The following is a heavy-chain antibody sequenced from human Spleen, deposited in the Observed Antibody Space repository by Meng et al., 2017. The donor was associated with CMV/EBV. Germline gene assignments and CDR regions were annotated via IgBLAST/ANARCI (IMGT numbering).Heavy chain of an antibody. CDR2: ISGSGGST. D-gene: IGHD3-3*01. V-gene: IGHV3-23*01. CDR1: GFTFSNYA. Sequence: GESLKISCVASGFTFSNYAMTWVRQAPGKGLEWVSAISGSGGSTYYADSVKGRFTISRDNSKNTLYLQMNSLRAEDTAVYYCAKDLSYYDFWSGPDAFDIWGQGTMVTVSS. CDR3: AKDLSYYDFWSGPDAFDI. J-gene: IGHJ3*02.